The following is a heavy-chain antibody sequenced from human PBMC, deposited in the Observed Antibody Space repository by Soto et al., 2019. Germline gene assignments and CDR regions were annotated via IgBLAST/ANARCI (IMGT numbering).Heavy chain of an antibody. J-gene: IGHJ4*02. CDR3: ARSAPYYYDSSGYYGDY. CDR2: IIPIFGTA. D-gene: IGHD3-22*01. Sequence: QVQLVQSGAEVKKPGSSVKVSCKASGGTFSSYAISWVRQAPGQGLEWMGGIIPIFGTANYAQKFQGRVTITADESTSTAYMELSSLRSEDTAVYYCARSAPYYYDSSGYYGDYWGQGTLVTVFS. CDR1: GGTFSSYA. V-gene: IGHV1-69*01.